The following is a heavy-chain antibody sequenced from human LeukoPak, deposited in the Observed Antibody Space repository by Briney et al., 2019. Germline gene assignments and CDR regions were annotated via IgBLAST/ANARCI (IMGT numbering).Heavy chain of an antibody. V-gene: IGHV3-21*01. Sequence: KPGGSLRLSCAASGFTFSSYSMNWVRQAPGKGLEWVSSISSSSSYIYYADSVKGRFTISRDNAKNSLYLQMNSLRAEDTAVYYCARARDTGGVYYGMDVWGKGTTVTVSS. CDR2: ISSSSSYI. J-gene: IGHJ6*04. D-gene: IGHD3-16*01. CDR1: GFTFSSYS. CDR3: ARARDTGGVYYGMDV.